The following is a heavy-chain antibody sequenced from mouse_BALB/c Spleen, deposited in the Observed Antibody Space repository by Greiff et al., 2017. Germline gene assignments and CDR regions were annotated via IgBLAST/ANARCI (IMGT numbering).Heavy chain of an antibody. J-gene: IGHJ4*01. CDR3: ARAYYRYPYAMDY. CDR1: GYSITSGYY. Sequence: VQLQQSGPGLVKPSQSLSLTCSVTGYSITSGYYWNWIRQFPGNKLEWMGYISYDGSNNYNPSLKNRISITRDTSKNQFFLKLNSVTTEDTATYYCARAYYRYPYAMDYWGQGTSVTVSS. CDR2: ISYDGSN. D-gene: IGHD2-14*01. V-gene: IGHV3-6*02.